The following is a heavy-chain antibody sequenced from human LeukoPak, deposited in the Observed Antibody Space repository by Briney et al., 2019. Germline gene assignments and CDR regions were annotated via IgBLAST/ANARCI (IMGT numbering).Heavy chain of an antibody. Sequence: PGRSLRLSCKVSEFTFDDYAMHWVRHTPGKGLEWVSGITWNRDNIGYGDSVKGRFTISRDNSKNTLYLQMNSLRAEDTAVYYCARDRGSFDAFDIWGQGTMVTVSS. J-gene: IGHJ3*02. CDR3: ARDRGSFDAFDI. CDR1: EFTFDDYA. CDR2: ITWNRDNI. D-gene: IGHD2-15*01. V-gene: IGHV3-9*01.